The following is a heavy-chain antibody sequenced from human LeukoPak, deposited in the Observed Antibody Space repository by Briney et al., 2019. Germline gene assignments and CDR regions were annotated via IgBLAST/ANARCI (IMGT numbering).Heavy chain of an antibody. Sequence: GASVKVSCKASGYTFTSYGISWVRQAPGQGLEWMGWISAYNGNTNYAQKLQGRVTMTTDTSTSTAYMELRSLRSDDTAVYYCARGWDEGREFTIFSPGYRYYYYYYMDVWGKGTTVTVSS. CDR2: ISAYNGNT. D-gene: IGHD3-9*01. V-gene: IGHV1-18*01. J-gene: IGHJ6*03. CDR1: GYTFTSYG. CDR3: ARGWDEGREFTIFSPGYRYYYYYYMDV.